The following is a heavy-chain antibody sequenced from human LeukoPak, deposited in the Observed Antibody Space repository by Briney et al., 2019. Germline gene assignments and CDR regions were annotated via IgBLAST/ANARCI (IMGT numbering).Heavy chain of an antibody. Sequence: QAGGSLRLSCAASGFTVSSNYMSWVRQAPGKGLEWVSVIYSGGSTYYADSVKGRFTISRHNSKNTLYLQMNSLRAEDTAVYYCARNYGSGSYLIGDYWGQGTLVTVSS. CDR1: GFTVSSNY. D-gene: IGHD3-10*01. J-gene: IGHJ4*02. V-gene: IGHV3-53*04. CDR3: ARNYGSGSYLIGDY. CDR2: IYSGGST.